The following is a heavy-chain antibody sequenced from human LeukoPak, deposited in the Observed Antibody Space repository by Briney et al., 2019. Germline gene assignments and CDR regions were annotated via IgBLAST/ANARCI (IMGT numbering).Heavy chain of an antibody. CDR3: AATLGSGWKFDY. D-gene: IGHD6-19*01. CDR2: ISYDGSNK. V-gene: IGHV3-30*03. J-gene: IGHJ4*02. CDR1: RFIFSNYG. Sequence: GGSLRLSCAASRFIFSNYGIHWVRQAPGKGLEWVAVISYDGSNKYADSVKGRFTISRDNSKNTLFLQMNSLRPDDTAVYYCAATLGSGWKFDYWGQGTLVTVSS.